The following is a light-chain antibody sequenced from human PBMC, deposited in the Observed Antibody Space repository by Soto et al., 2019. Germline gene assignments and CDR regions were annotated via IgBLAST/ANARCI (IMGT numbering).Light chain of an antibody. CDR2: EVT. CDR1: SSDVGGYNY. CDR3: SSYTSNSTWV. J-gene: IGLJ3*02. Sequence: QSALTQPASVSGSPGQSITISCTGSSSDVGGYNYVSWYQQYLGKAPKLMIYEVTNRPSGVSYRFSGSKSGNTASLTISGLQAEDEADYYCSSYTSNSTWVFGGGTKLTVL. V-gene: IGLV2-14*01.